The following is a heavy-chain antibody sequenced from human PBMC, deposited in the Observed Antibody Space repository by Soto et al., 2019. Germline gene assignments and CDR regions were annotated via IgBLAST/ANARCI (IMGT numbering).Heavy chain of an antibody. Sequence: SETLSLTCSVSGGSINSYWWSWIRQPAGKGLEWIGRVYSSGTTDYNPSLNSRATLSVETSKNQFSLKLSSVTAADTAVYHCARDIGSYAYGEGYWGQGIQVTVSS. CDR3: ARDIGSYAYGEGY. J-gene: IGHJ4*02. D-gene: IGHD3-10*01. CDR2: VYSSGTT. CDR1: GGSINSYW. V-gene: IGHV4-4*07.